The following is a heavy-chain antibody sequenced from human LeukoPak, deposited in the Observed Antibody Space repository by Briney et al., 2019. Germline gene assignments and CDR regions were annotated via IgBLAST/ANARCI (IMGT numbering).Heavy chain of an antibody. J-gene: IGHJ5*02. D-gene: IGHD3-16*01. V-gene: IGHV4-28*01. CDR2: IYYSGST. Sequence: PSETPSLTCAVSGYSISSSNWWGWIRQPPGKGLEWIGYIYYSGSTYYNPSLKSRVTMSVDTSKNQFSLKLSSVTAVDTAVYYCAAWAENWFDPWGQGTLVTVSS. CDR3: AAWAENWFDP. CDR1: GYSISSSNW.